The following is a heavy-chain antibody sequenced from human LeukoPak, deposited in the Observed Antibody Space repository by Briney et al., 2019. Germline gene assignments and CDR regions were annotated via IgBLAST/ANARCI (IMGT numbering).Heavy chain of an antibody. CDR3: ARVAGTYQASRCDY. D-gene: IGHD5-24*01. Sequence: PGGSLRLSCAASGFTFSSCWMHWVRQAPGQGLVWVSRITSDGTSTAYADSVKGRFTISRDNAKNTLYLQMNSLRAEDTAVYYCARVAGTYQASRCDYWGQGTLVTVSS. V-gene: IGHV3-74*01. CDR1: GFTFSSCW. CDR2: ITSDGTST. J-gene: IGHJ4*02.